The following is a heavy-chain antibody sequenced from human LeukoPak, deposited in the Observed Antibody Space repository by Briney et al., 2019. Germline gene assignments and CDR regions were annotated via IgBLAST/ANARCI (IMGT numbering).Heavy chain of an antibody. V-gene: IGHV3-7*04. J-gene: IGHJ4*02. CDR2: MKHDGSEE. Sequence: GGSLRLSWAASGFAFSIYWMSWVRQAPGQGLEWVANMKHDGSEEYYVDSVKGRFTISRDNTKNSLYLQMNSLRADDTAVYYCARGARDGYNWWGQGTLVTVSS. CDR1: GFAFSIYW. D-gene: IGHD5-24*01. CDR3: ARGARDGYNW.